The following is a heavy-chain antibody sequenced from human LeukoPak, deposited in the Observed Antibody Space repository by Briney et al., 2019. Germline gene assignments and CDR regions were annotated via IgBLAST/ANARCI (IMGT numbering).Heavy chain of an antibody. Sequence: SETLSLTCAVYGGSFSGYYWSWIRQPPGKGLEWSGEINHSGSTNCNPSLKSRVTISVDTSKNQFSLKLSSVTAADTAVYYCASMLGVAAAGTGHYYYGMDIWGQGTTVTVSS. CDR3: ASMLGVAAAGTGHYYYGMDI. J-gene: IGHJ6*02. V-gene: IGHV4-34*01. CDR1: GGSFSGYY. D-gene: IGHD6-13*01. CDR2: INHSGST.